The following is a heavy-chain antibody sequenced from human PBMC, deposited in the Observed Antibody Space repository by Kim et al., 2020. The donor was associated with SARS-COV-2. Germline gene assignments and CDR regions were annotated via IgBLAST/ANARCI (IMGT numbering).Heavy chain of an antibody. Sequence: ANSVKGRFTISRDNSKNTLYLQMGSLRAGDMAVYYCARVGYYDTWGGMDVWGQGTTVTVSS. D-gene: IGHD3-22*01. J-gene: IGHJ6*02. V-gene: IGHV3-64*01. CDR3: ARVGYYDTWGGMDV.